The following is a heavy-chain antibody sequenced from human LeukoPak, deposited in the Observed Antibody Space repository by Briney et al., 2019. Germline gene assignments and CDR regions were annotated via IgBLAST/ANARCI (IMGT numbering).Heavy chain of an antibody. J-gene: IGHJ3*02. D-gene: IGHD6-19*01. V-gene: IGHV3-23*01. CDR3: AKSKLIAVAVPDAFDI. CDR1: GFTFSSYA. CDR2: ISGSGGST. Sequence: GGSLRLSCAASGFTFSSYAMSWVRQAPGKGLEWVSAISGSGGSTYYADSVKGRFTISRDNSKNTLYLQMNSLRAEDTAVYYCAKSKLIAVAVPDAFDIWGQGTMVTVSS.